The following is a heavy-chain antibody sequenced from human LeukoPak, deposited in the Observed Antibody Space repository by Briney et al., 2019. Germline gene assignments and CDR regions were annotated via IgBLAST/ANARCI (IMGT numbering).Heavy chain of an antibody. CDR2: ISSNGGST. CDR3: ARSLGIAVAGPSGY. J-gene: IGHJ4*02. V-gene: IGHV3-64*01. CDR1: GFTFSSYA. Sequence: GGSLRLSFAASGFTFSSYAMHWVRQAPGKGLEYVSAISSNGGSTYYANPVKGRFTISRDNSKNTLYLQMGSLRAEDMAVYYCARSLGIAVAGPSGYWGQGTLVTVSS. D-gene: IGHD6-19*01.